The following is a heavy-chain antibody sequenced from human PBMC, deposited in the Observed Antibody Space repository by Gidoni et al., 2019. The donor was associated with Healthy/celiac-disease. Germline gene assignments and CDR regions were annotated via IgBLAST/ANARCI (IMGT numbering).Heavy chain of an antibody. Sequence: EVQLVESGGGLVQPGGSLKLSCAASGFTFSGSAMHWVRQASGKGLGWVGRIRSKANSYATAYAASVKGRFTISRDDSKNTAYLQMNSLKTEDTAVYYCTTEGITMIVVAKAFDIWGQGTMVTVSS. J-gene: IGHJ3*02. CDR2: IRSKANSYAT. CDR3: TTEGITMIVVAKAFDI. D-gene: IGHD3-22*01. V-gene: IGHV3-73*01. CDR1: GFTFSGSA.